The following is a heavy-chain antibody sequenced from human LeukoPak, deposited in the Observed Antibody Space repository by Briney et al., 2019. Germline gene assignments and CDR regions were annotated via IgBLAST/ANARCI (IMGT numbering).Heavy chain of an antibody. CDR3: AREGNVLLWFGEREYYGMDV. V-gene: IGHV3-30-3*01. J-gene: IGHJ6*02. D-gene: IGHD3-10*01. Sequence: PGGSLRLSCAASGFTFSSYAMHWVRQAPGKGLEWVAVISYDGSNKYYADSVKGRFTISRDNSKNTLYLQMNSLRAEDTAVYYCAREGNVLLWFGEREYYGMDVWGQGTTVTVSS. CDR2: ISYDGSNK. CDR1: GFTFSSYA.